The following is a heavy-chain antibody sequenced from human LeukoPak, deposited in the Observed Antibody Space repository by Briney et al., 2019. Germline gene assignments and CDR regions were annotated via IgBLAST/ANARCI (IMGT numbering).Heavy chain of an antibody. Sequence: GGSLRLSCAASGFTFSSYWMSWVRQAPGKGLEWVANIKPDGSEKYYVDSVKGRFTISRDNAKNSLYLQVNSLRAEDTAVYYCARKGYFDTYYYYMDVWGKGTTVTVSS. CDR3: ARKGYFDTYYYYMDV. V-gene: IGHV3-7*01. J-gene: IGHJ6*03. CDR1: GFTFSSYW. CDR2: IKPDGSEK. D-gene: IGHD3-9*01.